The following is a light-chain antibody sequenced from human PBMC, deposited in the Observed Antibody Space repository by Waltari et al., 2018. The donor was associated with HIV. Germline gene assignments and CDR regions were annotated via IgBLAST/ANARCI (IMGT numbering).Light chain of an antibody. CDR2: GAS. Sequence: EIVMTQSPGTLSVSPGERVTLSCRASQNVITNLAWYQQKPGQAPRLLIYGASTRATGIPPMFSGGGSGTDFTLTIGSPQSEDFTFYYCQQYNKWPRTFGQGTKVEVK. CDR3: QQYNKWPRT. J-gene: IGKJ1*01. V-gene: IGKV3-15*01. CDR1: QNVITN.